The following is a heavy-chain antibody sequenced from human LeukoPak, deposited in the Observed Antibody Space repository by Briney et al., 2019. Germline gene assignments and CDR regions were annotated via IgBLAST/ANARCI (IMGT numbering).Heavy chain of an antibody. D-gene: IGHD3-22*01. CDR3: AKDQITMIVVVIPDSFDY. V-gene: IGHV3-23*01. J-gene: IGHJ4*02. Sequence: GGSLRLSCAASGFTFSSYAMSWVRQAPGKGLEWVSAISGSGGSTYYADSVKGRFTISRDNSKNTLYLQMNSLRAEDTAVYYSAKDQITMIVVVIPDSFDYWGQGTLVTVSS. CDR1: GFTFSSYA. CDR2: ISGSGGST.